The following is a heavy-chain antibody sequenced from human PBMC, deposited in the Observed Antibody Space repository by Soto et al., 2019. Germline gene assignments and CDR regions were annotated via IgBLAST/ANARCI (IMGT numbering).Heavy chain of an antibody. V-gene: IGHV3-30-3*01. Sequence: QVQLVESGGGVVQPGTSLTLSCAASGISFSNYAMHWVRQAPGKGLEWVGVISYDGHTSYYADAVKGRFTISRDNSKNTLYLRMNSLRPEDTAVFYCARDSADGGSRNVDHWGQGTLVTVSS. CDR1: GISFSNYA. CDR3: ARDSADGGSRNVDH. D-gene: IGHD1-26*01. CDR2: ISYDGHTS. J-gene: IGHJ4*02.